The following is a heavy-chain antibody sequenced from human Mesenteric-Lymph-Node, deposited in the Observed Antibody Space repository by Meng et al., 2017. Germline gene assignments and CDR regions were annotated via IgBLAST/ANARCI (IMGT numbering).Heavy chain of an antibody. D-gene: IGHD6-13*01. CDR3: ARGVAPAGMLYWYFDL. V-gene: IGHV3-21*01. J-gene: IGHJ2*01. CDR2: ISTSTSI. Sequence: EVQLVESGGGLVKPGEALGLSCVASGFTFSSYSMNWVRQAPGKGLEWVSSISTSTSIYYADSAKGRFTISRDNAKNSLFLQMNSLRAEDTAVYYCARGVAPAGMLYWYFDLWGRGTLVTVSS. CDR1: GFTFSSYS.